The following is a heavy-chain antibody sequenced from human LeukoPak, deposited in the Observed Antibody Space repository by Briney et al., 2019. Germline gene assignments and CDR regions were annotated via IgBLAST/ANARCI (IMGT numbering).Heavy chain of an antibody. D-gene: IGHD1-26*01. J-gene: IGHJ5*02. CDR1: GGSISSGDYY. V-gene: IGHV4-30-4*08. Sequence: SQTLSLTCTVSGGSISSGDYYWRWIRQPPGKGLEWIGYIYYSGSTYYNPSLKSRVTISVDTSKNQFSLKLSSVTAADTAVYYCAREWELLQNWFDPWGQGTLVTVSS. CDR3: AREWELLQNWFDP. CDR2: IYYSGST.